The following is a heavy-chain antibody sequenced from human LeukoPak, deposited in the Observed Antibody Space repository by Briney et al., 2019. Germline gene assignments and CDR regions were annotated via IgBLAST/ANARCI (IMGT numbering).Heavy chain of an antibody. CDR1: GFSLSATKLG. CDR2: IYWDDDK. Sequence: SGPTLVNPTQTLTLTCTFSGFSLSATKLGVGWIRQPPGKALEWLALIYWDDDKQYSPSLKSRLTITKDTSKNQVVLRMTNMDPVDTATYFCARSGNRYTWQGWFDPWGQGTLVTVSS. D-gene: IGHD1-1*01. V-gene: IGHV2-5*02. J-gene: IGHJ5*02. CDR3: ARSGNRYTWQGWFDP.